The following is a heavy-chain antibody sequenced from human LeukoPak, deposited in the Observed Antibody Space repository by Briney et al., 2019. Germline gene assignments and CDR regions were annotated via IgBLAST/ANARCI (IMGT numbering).Heavy chain of an antibody. V-gene: IGHV4-59*08. J-gene: IGHJ4*02. CDR1: GGSICSYY. D-gene: IGHD1-26*01. Sequence: SGTLSLTCTVSGGSICSYYWSWIRQPPGKGLEWIGYIYYSGSTNYNPSLKSRVTISVDTSKNQFSLKLSSVTAADTAVYYCARGIVGATEDYWGQGTLVTVSS. CDR3: ARGIVGATEDY. CDR2: IYYSGST.